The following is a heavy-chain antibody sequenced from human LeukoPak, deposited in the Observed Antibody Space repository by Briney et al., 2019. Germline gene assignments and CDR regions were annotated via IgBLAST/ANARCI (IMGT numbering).Heavy chain of an antibody. D-gene: IGHD6-13*01. V-gene: IGHV3-48*03. CDR1: GFTFSSYE. CDR2: ISSSGSTI. J-gene: IGHJ4*02. CDR3: ARGGPIAAADY. Sequence: GGSLRLSCAASGFTFSSYEMNWVRQAPGKGLEWVSYISSSGSTIYCADSVKGRFTISRDNAKNSPYLQMNSLRAEDTAVYYCARGGPIAAADYWGQGTLVTVSS.